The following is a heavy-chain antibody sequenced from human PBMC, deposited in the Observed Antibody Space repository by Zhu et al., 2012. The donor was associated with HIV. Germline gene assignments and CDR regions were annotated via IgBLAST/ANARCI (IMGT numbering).Heavy chain of an antibody. J-gene: IGHJ4*02. Sequence: QVQLQESGPGLVKPSETLSLTCTVSGGSISNYYWSWIRKPAGKGLEWIGRIYSSGSTNYNPSLKSRVTMSVDMSKNQVSLKLTSVTAADTAVYYCAGGGVAGNGYWGQGILVTVSS. CDR1: GGSISNYY. V-gene: IGHV4-4*07. CDR3: AGGGVAGNGY. CDR2: IYSSGST. D-gene: IGHD6-19*01.